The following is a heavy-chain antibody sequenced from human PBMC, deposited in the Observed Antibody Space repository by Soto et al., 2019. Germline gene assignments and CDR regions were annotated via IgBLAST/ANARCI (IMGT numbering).Heavy chain of an antibody. J-gene: IGHJ4*02. Sequence: QVQLVESGGGVVQPGRSLRLSCAASGFTFSSYGMHWVRQAPGKGLEWVAVISYDGSNKYYADSVKGRFTISRDNSKNTLYLQMNSLRAEGTAVYYCAAGGPYYDFWSGYFHYWGQGTLVTVSS. D-gene: IGHD3-3*01. CDR2: ISYDGSNK. CDR1: GFTFSSYG. CDR3: AAGGPYYDFWSGYFHY. V-gene: IGHV3-30*03.